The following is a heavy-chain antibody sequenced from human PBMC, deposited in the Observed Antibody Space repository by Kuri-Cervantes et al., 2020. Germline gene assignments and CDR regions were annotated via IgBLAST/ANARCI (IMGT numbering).Heavy chain of an antibody. CDR2: MNPNSGNT. D-gene: IGHD6-6*01. Sequence: ASVKVSCKASGYTFTSYDINWVRQATGQGLEWMGWMNPNSGNTGYAQKFQGRVTMTRNTSISTAYMELSSLRSEDTAVYYCAREYSSSSSHDYYYYCYYMDVWGKGTTVTVSS. J-gene: IGHJ6*03. CDR3: AREYSSSSSHDYYYYCYYMDV. CDR1: GYTFTSYD. V-gene: IGHV1-8*01.